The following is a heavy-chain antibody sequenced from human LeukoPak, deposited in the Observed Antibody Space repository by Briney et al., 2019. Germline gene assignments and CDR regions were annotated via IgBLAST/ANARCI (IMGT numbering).Heavy chain of an antibody. Sequence: GASVKVSCKAFGYSFTRYAMHWVRQAPGQRLEWMGWINAGNGNTKYSQKFQGRVTITRDTSASTVYMELSSLRSEDTAVYYCAKEGLRGSWLIWDAFDIWGQGTMVTVSS. CDR3: AKEGLRGSWLIWDAFDI. CDR2: INAGNGNT. D-gene: IGHD2-15*01. V-gene: IGHV1-3*01. J-gene: IGHJ3*02. CDR1: GYSFTRYA.